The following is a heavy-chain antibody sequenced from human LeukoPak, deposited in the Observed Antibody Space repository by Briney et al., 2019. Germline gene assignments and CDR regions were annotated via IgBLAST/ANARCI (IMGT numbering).Heavy chain of an antibody. J-gene: IGHJ5*02. Sequence: ASVKVSCKASGYTFTSNYIHWVRQAPGQGLEWMGMIYPRDGSTSYAQKFQGRVTVTRDTSISTAYMELSRLRSDDTAVYYCARGNATPYGSGSYFLTENWFDPWGQGTLVTASS. V-gene: IGHV1-46*01. CDR3: ARGNATPYGSGSYFLTENWFDP. D-gene: IGHD3-10*01. CDR1: GYTFTSNY. CDR2: IYPRDGST.